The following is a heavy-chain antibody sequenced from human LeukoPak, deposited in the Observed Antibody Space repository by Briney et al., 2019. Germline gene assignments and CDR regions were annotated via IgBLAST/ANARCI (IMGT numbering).Heavy chain of an antibody. CDR1: GGSISSSSYY. V-gene: IGHV4-39*02. CDR2: IYYSGST. Sequence: SETLSLTCTVSGGSISSSSYYWGWIRQPPGKGLEWIGSIYYSGSTYYNPSLKSRVTISVDTSKNQFSLKLSSVTAADTAVYYCARERYSSSWYGVDYFDYWGQGTLVTVSS. CDR3: ARERYSSSWYGVDYFDY. J-gene: IGHJ4*02. D-gene: IGHD6-13*01.